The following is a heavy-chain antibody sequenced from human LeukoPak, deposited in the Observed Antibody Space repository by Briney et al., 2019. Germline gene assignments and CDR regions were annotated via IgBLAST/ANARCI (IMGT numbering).Heavy chain of an antibody. J-gene: IGHJ5*02. CDR3: ARAEVGATRSPSAS. Sequence: SQTLSLTCVISGDSVSSTTTAWNWIRQSPSRGLEWLGRTYYRSKWYTDYAVSVKSRITINSDTSKNQFSLQLNSVTPEDTAWYYCARAEVGATRSPSASWGQGTLVTVSS. CDR2: TYYRSKWYT. V-gene: IGHV6-1*01. D-gene: IGHD1-26*01. CDR1: GDSVSSTTTA.